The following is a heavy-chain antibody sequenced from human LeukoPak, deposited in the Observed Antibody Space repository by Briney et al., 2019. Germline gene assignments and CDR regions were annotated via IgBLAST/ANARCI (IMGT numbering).Heavy chain of an antibody. Sequence: GGSLRLSCAASGFTFSSYGMHWVRQAPGKGLEWVAFIRYDGSNKYYADSVKGRFTISRDNSKNTLYLQMNSLRAEDTAVYYCAKQGYSYGRRIDYWGQGTLVTVSS. V-gene: IGHV3-30*02. D-gene: IGHD5-18*01. J-gene: IGHJ4*02. CDR2: IRYDGSNK. CDR3: AKQGYSYGRRIDY. CDR1: GFTFSSYG.